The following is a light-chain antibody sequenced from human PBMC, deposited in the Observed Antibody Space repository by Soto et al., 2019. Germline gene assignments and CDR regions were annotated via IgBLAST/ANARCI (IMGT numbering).Light chain of an antibody. J-gene: IGKJ4*01. CDR2: DAS. CDR1: QSVSSY. CDR3: QHRSNWPLT. Sequence: EIVLTHSPATLSLSPLERSTLSCMASQSVSSYLAWYQQKPGQAPRLLIYDASNRATGIPARFSGSGSGTDFTLTITSLEPEDFAVYYCQHRSNWPLTFGGGTKVDIK. V-gene: IGKV3-11*01.